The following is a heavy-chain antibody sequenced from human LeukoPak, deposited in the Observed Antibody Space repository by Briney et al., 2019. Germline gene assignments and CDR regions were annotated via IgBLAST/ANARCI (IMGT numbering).Heavy chain of an antibody. CDR1: GYTFTGYY. D-gene: IGHD5-18*01. J-gene: IGHJ4*02. CDR3: ARDLIQVDTAMPADY. V-gene: IGHV1-2*02. CDR2: INPNSGGT. Sequence: ASVKVSCKASGYTFTGYYMHWVRQAPGQGLEWMGWINPNSGGTNYAQKFQGRVTMTRDTSISTAYMELSRLRSDDTAVYYCARDLIQVDTAMPADYWGQGTLVTVSS.